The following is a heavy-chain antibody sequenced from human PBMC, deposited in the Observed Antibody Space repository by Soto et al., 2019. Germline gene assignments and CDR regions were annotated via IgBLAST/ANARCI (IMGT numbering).Heavy chain of an antibody. CDR3: ATSLNYDFWRDRGGHFYFDS. CDR2: IHHSGTT. Sequence: QVQLQESGPGLVRPSGTLSLTCAVSGGSISGSNWWRWVRQSPGKGLEWIAQIHHSGTTKHSPSLKDRVTIAVDKSGNQFSRGLSSVTAADTAVYYCATSLNYDFWRDRGGHFYFDSWGQGTLVTVSS. V-gene: IGHV4-4*02. D-gene: IGHD3-3*01. CDR1: GGSISGSNW. J-gene: IGHJ4*02.